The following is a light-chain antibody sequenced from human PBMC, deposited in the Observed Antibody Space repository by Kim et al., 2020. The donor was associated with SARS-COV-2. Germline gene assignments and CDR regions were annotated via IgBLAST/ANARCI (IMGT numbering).Light chain of an antibody. Sequence: AHGKTARVTSGGNNIGSKSVHWYQQQPGRAPVLVIYYDSDRPSGIPERFSGSNAGNTATLTISRVEAGDEADYYCQVWDSSSDHVVFGGGTQLTVL. CDR1: NIGSKS. CDR2: YDS. J-gene: IGLJ2*01. V-gene: IGLV3-21*04. CDR3: QVWDSSSDHVV.